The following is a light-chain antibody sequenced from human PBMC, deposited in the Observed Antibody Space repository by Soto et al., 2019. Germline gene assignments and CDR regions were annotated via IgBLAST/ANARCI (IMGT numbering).Light chain of an antibody. J-gene: IGLJ1*01. CDR1: SSAIGGYNF. V-gene: IGLV2-14*01. CDR2: DVG. Sequence: QSVLTQPASVSGYPGQSITIACTGTSSAIGGYNFVSWYQQHPGKAPKLLIYDVGNRPSGVSNRFSCSKSGNTASLTISALQAEDEGHYYCNSYRTVSTYVFGTGTKLTVL. CDR3: NSYRTVSTYV.